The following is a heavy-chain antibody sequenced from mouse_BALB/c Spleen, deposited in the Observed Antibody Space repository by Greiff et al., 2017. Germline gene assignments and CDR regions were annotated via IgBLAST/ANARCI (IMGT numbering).Heavy chain of an antibody. V-gene: IGHV14-4*02. CDR3: NAWNGKGYYAMDY. CDR1: GFNIKDYY. Sequence: EVKLVESGAELVRSGASVKLSCTASGFNIKDYYMHWVKQRPEQGLEWIGWIDPENGDTEYAPKFQGKATMTADTSSNTAYLQLSSLTSEDTAVYYCNAWNGKGYYAMDYWGQGTSVTVSS. J-gene: IGHJ4*01. CDR2: IDPENGDT. D-gene: IGHD2-1*01.